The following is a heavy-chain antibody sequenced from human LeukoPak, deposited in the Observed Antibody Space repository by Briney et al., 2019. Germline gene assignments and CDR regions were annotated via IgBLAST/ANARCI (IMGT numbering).Heavy chain of an antibody. CDR2: IIPIFGTA. V-gene: IGHV1-69*05. Sequence: GASVKVSCKASGGTFSSYAISWVRQAPGQGLEWMGGIIPIFGTANYAQKFQGRITITMDESTSTAYMELSSLRSEDTAVYYCAREEVGYNWNQGYSAFDIWGQGTMVTVSS. CDR1: GGTFSSYA. D-gene: IGHD1-20*01. J-gene: IGHJ3*02. CDR3: AREEVGYNWNQGYSAFDI.